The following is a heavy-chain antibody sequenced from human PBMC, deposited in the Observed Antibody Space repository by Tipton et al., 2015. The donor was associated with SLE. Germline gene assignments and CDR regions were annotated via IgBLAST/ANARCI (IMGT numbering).Heavy chain of an antibody. CDR2: TYYSGST. CDR3: ARGAGYGDYAWGSRCMDV. D-gene: IGHD4-17*01. CDR1: GGPINNSGHY. V-gene: IGHV4-39*07. Sequence: TLSPTCKVSGGPINNSGHYWGWIRQSPGKGLEWIGSTYYSGSTNYNPSLKSRVTISVDTSKNQLSLKLSSVTAADTAVYYCARGAGYGDYAWGSRCMDVWGQGTTVTVSS. J-gene: IGHJ6*02.